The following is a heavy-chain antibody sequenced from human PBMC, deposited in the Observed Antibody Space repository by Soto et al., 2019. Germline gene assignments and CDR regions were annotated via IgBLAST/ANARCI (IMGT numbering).Heavy chain of an antibody. Sequence: QLQLQESGPGLVKPSETLSLTCTVSGGSISSSSYYWGWIRQPPGKGLEWIGSIYYSGSTYYNPSLKSRVTISVDTSKNQFSLKLSSVTAADTAVYYCARQSYYYDSSGAFDIWGQGTMVTVSS. J-gene: IGHJ3*02. CDR2: IYYSGST. D-gene: IGHD3-22*01. CDR3: ARQSYYYDSSGAFDI. V-gene: IGHV4-39*01. CDR1: GGSISSSSYY.